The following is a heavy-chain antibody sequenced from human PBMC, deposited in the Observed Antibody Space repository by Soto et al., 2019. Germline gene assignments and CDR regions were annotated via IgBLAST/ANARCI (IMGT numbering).Heavy chain of an antibody. V-gene: IGHV3-33*01. CDR1: GFTFSRSV. CDR3: ARENTDYIHDH. Sequence: QVHLAESGGGVVQPGRSLRLSCAASGFTFSRSVMHWVRQAPGKGLEWVAVIWYDGTNENYADSVKGRFTISRDNSKNTLYLQMNSLGAEDTAVYYCARENTDYIHDHWGQGTLVTVSS. D-gene: IGHD4-4*01. CDR2: IWYDGTNE. J-gene: IGHJ4*02.